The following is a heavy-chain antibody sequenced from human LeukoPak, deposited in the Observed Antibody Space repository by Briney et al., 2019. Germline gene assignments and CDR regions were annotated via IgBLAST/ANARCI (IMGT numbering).Heavy chain of an antibody. J-gene: IGHJ4*02. CDR2: IYNSGTT. V-gene: IGHV4-39*01. D-gene: IGHD3-22*01. Sequence: SETLSLTRAVSGGSIRNSSFYWGWIRQPPGKGLEWIASIYNSGTTYYNPSLKSRITIFVDTSKNQFSLKLSSVTAADTAVYYCARHGGSSSYYHYFDYWGQGTLVTVSS. CDR3: ARHGGSSSYYHYFDY. CDR1: GGSIRNSSFY.